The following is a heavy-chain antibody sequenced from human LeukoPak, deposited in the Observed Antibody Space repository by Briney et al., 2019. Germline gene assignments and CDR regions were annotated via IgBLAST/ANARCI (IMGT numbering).Heavy chain of an antibody. J-gene: IGHJ4*02. Sequence: GESLKISCKGSGYSFTSYWIGWVRQMPGKGLEWMGIIYPSDSDTRYSPSFQGQVTISADKSISTAYLQWSSLKASDTAMYYCARAGSITIFGVVISRDYFDYWGQGTLVTVSS. CDR1: GYSFTSYW. CDR3: ARAGSITIFGVVISRDYFDY. D-gene: IGHD3-3*01. CDR2: IYPSDSDT. V-gene: IGHV5-51*01.